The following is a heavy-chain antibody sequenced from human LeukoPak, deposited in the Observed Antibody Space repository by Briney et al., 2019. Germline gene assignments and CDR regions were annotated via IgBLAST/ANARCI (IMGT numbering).Heavy chain of an antibody. CDR2: IKTKSGDT. CDR1: GYTFTYYY. V-gene: IGHV1-2*02. Sequence: ASVKVSCKASGYTFTYYYLHWVRQAPGQGLEWMGWIKTKSGDTNYAQKFQGRVTMTRDTSISTAYMELSSLKSDDTAVYYCARDDKYYYYMDVWGKGTTVTVSS. J-gene: IGHJ6*03. CDR3: ARDDKYYYYMDV.